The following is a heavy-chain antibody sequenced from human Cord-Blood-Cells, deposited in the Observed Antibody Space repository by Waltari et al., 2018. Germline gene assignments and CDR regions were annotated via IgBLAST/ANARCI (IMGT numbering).Heavy chain of an antibody. Sequence: GQSGAEVKKPGASVKVSCKASGYTFTSYDINWVRQATGQGLEWMGWMNPNRGNTGYAQKFQGRVTMTRNTPISTAYMELSSLRSEDTAVYYCARSDYDILTGPYWYFDLWGRGTLVTVSS. CDR1: GYTFTSYD. D-gene: IGHD3-9*01. J-gene: IGHJ2*01. CDR3: ARSDYDILTGPYWYFDL. CDR2: MNPNRGNT. V-gene: IGHV1-8*01.